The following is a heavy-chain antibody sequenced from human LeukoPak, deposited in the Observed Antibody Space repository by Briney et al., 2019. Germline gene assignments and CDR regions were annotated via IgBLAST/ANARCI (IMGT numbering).Heavy chain of an antibody. CDR1: GGSVSSYY. CDR3: AKILGSGVWYGFDI. V-gene: IGHV4-4*09. Sequence: ASETLSLTCSVSGGSVSSYYWSWIRQPPGKGLEWIGYIYTTGRTNYNPSLKSRVTISVDTSKNQFSLKLSSVTAADTAVYYCAKILGSGVWYGFDIWGQGTMVTVSS. D-gene: IGHD7-27*01. CDR2: IYTTGRT. J-gene: IGHJ3*02.